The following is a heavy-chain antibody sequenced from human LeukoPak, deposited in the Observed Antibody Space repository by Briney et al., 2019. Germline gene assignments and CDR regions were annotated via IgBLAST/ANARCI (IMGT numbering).Heavy chain of an antibody. CDR1: GFTFSSYS. CDR2: ISSSSSYI. Sequence: PGGSLRLSCAASGFTFSSYSMNWVRQAPGKGLEWVSSISSSSSYIYYADSVKGRFTISRDNAKNSLYLQMNSLRAEDTAVYYCARSPPIMITFGGVIWFDPWGQGTLVTVSS. D-gene: IGHD3-16*01. V-gene: IGHV3-21*01. J-gene: IGHJ5*02. CDR3: ARSPPIMITFGGVIWFDP.